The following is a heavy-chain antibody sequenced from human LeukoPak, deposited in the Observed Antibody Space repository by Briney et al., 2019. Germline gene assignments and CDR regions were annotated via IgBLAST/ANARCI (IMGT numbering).Heavy chain of an antibody. J-gene: IGHJ4*02. CDR1: GFTFSAYS. V-gene: IGHV3-48*04. Sequence: GGSLRLSCAASGFTFSAYSMNWVRQAPGKGLEWVSFISTSSGTIYYADSVKGRFTISRDNSKNTLYLQMNSLRAEDTAVYYCAKDSSAVNSSVYSYYFDYWGQGPLVTVSS. CDR3: AKDSSAVNSSVYSYYFDY. D-gene: IGHD3-22*01. CDR2: ISTSSGTI.